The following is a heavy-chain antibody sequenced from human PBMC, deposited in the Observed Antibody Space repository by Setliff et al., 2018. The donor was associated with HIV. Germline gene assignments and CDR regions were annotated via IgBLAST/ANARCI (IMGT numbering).Heavy chain of an antibody. V-gene: IGHV4-59*11. Sequence: SETLSLTCGVSGGSIGSHYWSWIRQPPGKGLEWIAYISNTGTTNYNPSLKSRVTVTLDTSRNQISLKLTSVTAADTAVYYCARDPKHSSSGDLEYWSQGTLVTVSS. CDR3: ARDPKHSSSGDLEY. CDR2: ISNTGTT. CDR1: GGSIGSHY. J-gene: IGHJ4*02. D-gene: IGHD3-22*01.